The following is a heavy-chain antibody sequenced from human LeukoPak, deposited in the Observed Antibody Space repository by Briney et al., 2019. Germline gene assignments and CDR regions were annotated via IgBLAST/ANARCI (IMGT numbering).Heavy chain of an antibody. CDR1: GYTFTGYY. D-gene: IGHD6-6*01. J-gene: IGHJ6*03. Sequence: ASVKVSCKASGYTFTGYYMHWVRQAPGQGLEWMGWINPNSGGTNYAQKFQGRVTMTRDTSISTAYMELSRLRSDDTAVYYCARGMYSSSSFLENYYYYYMDVWGKGTTVTVSS. V-gene: IGHV1-2*02. CDR3: ARGMYSSSSFLENYYYYYMDV. CDR2: INPNSGGT.